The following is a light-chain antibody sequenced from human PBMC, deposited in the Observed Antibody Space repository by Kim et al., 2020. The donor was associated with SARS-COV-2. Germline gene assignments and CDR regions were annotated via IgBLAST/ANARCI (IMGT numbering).Light chain of an antibody. CDR2: AAS. V-gene: IGKV1-39*01. CDR3: KQSDTSPLT. J-gene: IGKJ4*01. CDR1: RTISRN. Sequence: DIQMTQSPTSLSASVGDKVTINCRASRTISRNVNWYQQKPGRAPNLLIYAASNLQSGVPSRFSGSGSGTDFTLTISGLQREDFATYYCKQSDTSPLTFGGGTKVDIK.